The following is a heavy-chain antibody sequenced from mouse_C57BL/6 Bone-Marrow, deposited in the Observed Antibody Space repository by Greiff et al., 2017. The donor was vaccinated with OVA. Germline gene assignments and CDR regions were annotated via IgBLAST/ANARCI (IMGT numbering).Heavy chain of an antibody. CDR3: TRLIYYDYDEGPWFAY. V-gene: IGHV6-6*01. CDR1: GFTFSDAW. Sequence: EVKLMESGGGLVQPGGSMKLSCAASGFTFSDAWMDWVRQSPEKGLEWVAEIRNKANNHATYYAESVKGRFTISRDDSKSSVYLQMNSLRAEDTGIYYCTRLIYYDYDEGPWFAYWGQGTLVTVSA. CDR2: IRNKANNHAT. J-gene: IGHJ3*01. D-gene: IGHD2-4*01.